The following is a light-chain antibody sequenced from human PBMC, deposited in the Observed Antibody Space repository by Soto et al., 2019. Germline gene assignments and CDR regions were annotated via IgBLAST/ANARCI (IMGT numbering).Light chain of an antibody. CDR3: SSHSSGSTRV. CDR2: EVT. J-gene: IGLJ1*01. V-gene: IGLV2-14*01. CDR1: FSDVGGYDY. Sequence: QSVLTQPASVSGSPGQSIAISCTGTFSDVGGYDYVSWYQQHPDKAPKLMIYEVTKRPSGVSNRFSGSKSGNTASLTISGLQPDDEAAQNCSSHSSGSTRVYGSGTKLTVL.